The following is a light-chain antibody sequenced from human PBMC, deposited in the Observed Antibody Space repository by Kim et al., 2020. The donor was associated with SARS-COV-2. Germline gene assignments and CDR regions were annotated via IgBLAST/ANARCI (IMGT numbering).Light chain of an antibody. J-gene: IGKJ1*01. Sequence: SASVGDRVTLTCRASQSISSWLAWYQQKPGKAPKLLIYDASSLESGVPSRFSGSGSGTEFTLTISSLQPDDFATYYCQQYNSYSETFGQGTKVDIK. CDR2: DAS. CDR1: QSISSW. CDR3: QQYNSYSET. V-gene: IGKV1-5*01.